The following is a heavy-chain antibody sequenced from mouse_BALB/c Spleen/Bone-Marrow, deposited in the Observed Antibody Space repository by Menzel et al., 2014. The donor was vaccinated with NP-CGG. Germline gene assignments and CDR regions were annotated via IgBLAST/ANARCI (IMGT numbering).Heavy chain of an antibody. Sequence: LQQSGSELVRPGASVKLSCKASGYTFTSYWMHRVKQRPGQGLEWIGNIYPGSGSTNYDEKFKNKATLTVDTSSSAAYMQLRSLTSEDSAVYYCTRGDFPYFPMDYWGQGTSFTVSS. J-gene: IGHJ4*01. CDR3: TRGDFPYFPMDY. V-gene: IGHV1S22*01. CDR1: GYTFTSYW. CDR2: IYPGSGST. D-gene: IGHD2-13*01.